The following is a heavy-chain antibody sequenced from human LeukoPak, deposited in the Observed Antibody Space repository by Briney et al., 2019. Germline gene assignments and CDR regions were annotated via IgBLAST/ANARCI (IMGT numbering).Heavy chain of an antibody. J-gene: IGHJ4*02. V-gene: IGHV3-7*05. CDR2: IKEDGSEK. CDR3: ARHNKIFGVVSYFDY. CDR1: GFTFSNSW. D-gene: IGHD3-3*01. Sequence: PGGSLRLSCAASGFTFSNSWMSWVRQAPGKGLEWVANIKEDGSEKYYVDSVKGRFTIYTDSAKNSLFLQMNSLRAEDTAVYHCARHNKIFGVVSYFDYWGQGTLVTVST.